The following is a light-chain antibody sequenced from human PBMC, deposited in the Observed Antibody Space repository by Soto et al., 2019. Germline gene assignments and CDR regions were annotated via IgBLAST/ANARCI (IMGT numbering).Light chain of an antibody. Sequence: EIVLTPSPGTLSLSRGGRSNFSIRASQSVSSTSFAWYQLKPGQAPRLLIYDTSARAGGIPARFSGSGSGTEFTLTINSLQFEDFAVYYCQQYNNWPRTFGQGTKVDNK. CDR2: DTS. J-gene: IGKJ1*01. CDR3: QQYNNWPRT. CDR1: QSVSST. V-gene: IGKV3D-15*01.